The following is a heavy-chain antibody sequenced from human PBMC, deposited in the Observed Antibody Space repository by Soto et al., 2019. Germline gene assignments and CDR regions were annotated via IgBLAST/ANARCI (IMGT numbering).Heavy chain of an antibody. CDR2: MNPNSGNT. CDR1: GCTFTSYG. D-gene: IGHD3-9*01. CDR3: ATRYYDILTGHDAFDI. J-gene: IGHJ3*02. V-gene: IGHV1-8*01. Sequence: ASVKVSCKAAGCTFTSYGINWVRQATGQGLEWMGWMNPNSGNTGYAQKFQGRVTMTRNTSISTAYMELSSLRSEDTAVYYCATRYYDILTGHDAFDIWGQGTMVTVSS.